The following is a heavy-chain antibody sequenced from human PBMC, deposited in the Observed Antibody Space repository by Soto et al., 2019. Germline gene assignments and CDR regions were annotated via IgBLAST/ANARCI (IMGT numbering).Heavy chain of an antibody. CDR2: IYSDDDK. J-gene: IGHJ4*02. V-gene: IGHV2-5*05. CDR1: GFSLSTTRVG. Sequence: QITLKESGPTLVKPTQTLTLTCSFSGFSLSTTRVGVGWIRQPPGEALEWLALIYSDDDKRYGPSLTTRLTITKNSPKNRVVLTMSDMDPVDTATYYCAPIVVDGLGYYFDYWGQGTLVTVSS. D-gene: IGHD6-19*01. CDR3: APIVVDGLGYYFDY.